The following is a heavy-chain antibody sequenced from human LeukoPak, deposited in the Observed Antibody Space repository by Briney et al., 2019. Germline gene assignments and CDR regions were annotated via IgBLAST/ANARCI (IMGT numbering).Heavy chain of an antibody. CDR2: MDTSGHT. J-gene: IGHJ5*02. CDR1: GGSISGYY. D-gene: IGHD2-15*01. V-gene: IGHV4-4*07. Sequence: PSETLSLTCIVSGGSISGYYWSWIRQPAGKGLEWIGHMDTSGHTNYNSSLMSRVTMSVDTSKNQFSLRLTSVTAADTAVYYCARHWSHSVAQFGRFYWFDPWGQGTLVTVSS. CDR3: ARHWSHSVAQFGRFYWFDP.